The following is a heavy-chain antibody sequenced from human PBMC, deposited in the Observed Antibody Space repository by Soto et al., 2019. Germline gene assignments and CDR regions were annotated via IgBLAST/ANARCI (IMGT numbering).Heavy chain of an antibody. V-gene: IGHV5-51*01. Sequence: PGESLKISCKGSGYSFTSYWIGWVRQMPGKGLEWMGIIYPGDSDTRYSPSFQGQVTISADKSISTAYLQWSSLKASDTAMYYCARHVLDCSSTSCYAPYYYYYYMDVWGKGTTVTSP. D-gene: IGHD2-2*01. CDR2: IYPGDSDT. CDR1: GYSFTSYW. CDR3: ARHVLDCSSTSCYAPYYYYYYMDV. J-gene: IGHJ6*03.